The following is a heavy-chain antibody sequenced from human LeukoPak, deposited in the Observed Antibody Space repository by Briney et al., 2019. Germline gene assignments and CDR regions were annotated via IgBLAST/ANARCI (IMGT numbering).Heavy chain of an antibody. Sequence: GGSLRLSCAASGFTFDDYTMHWVCQAPGKGLEWVSLIDWIGHSTNYADSVKGRFTVSRDNSKNSLYLQMNSLRPEDTALYYCVKDDYGPFDIWGPGTMVTVSS. J-gene: IGHJ3*02. CDR2: IDWIGHST. D-gene: IGHD4-17*01. V-gene: IGHV3-43*01. CDR3: VKDDYGPFDI. CDR1: GFTFDDYT.